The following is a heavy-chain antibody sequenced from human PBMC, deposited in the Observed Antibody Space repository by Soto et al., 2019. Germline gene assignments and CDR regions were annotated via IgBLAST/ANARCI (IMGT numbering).Heavy chain of an antibody. CDR3: AAEPEARYYHHRMDL. V-gene: IGHV1-58*01. J-gene: IGHJ6*02. CDR1: GFTFTSSA. CDR2: IVVGSGNT. D-gene: IGHD1-26*01. Sequence: QMQLVQSGPEVKKPGTSVKVSCKASGFTFTSSAVQWVRQARGQRLEWIGWIVVGSGNTNYAQKFQERVTITRDKAKSTAHMELSSLRSEDTAVYFCAAEPEARYYHHRMDLLGPGATVTVSS.